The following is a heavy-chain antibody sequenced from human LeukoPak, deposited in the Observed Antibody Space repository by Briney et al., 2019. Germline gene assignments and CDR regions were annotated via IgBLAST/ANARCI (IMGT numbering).Heavy chain of an antibody. CDR1: GFTFSSYA. J-gene: IGHJ3*01. Sequence: GGSLRLSCAASGFTFSSYAMTWVRQGPGKGLEWVSDISGGGSTFYADSVKGRFTISRDNSKNTLYLQIHSLRAEDTAVYHCAIYGGSGTNAFDVWGQGTMVTVSS. CDR2: ISGGGST. V-gene: IGHV3-23*01. D-gene: IGHD5-12*01. CDR3: AIYGGSGTNAFDV.